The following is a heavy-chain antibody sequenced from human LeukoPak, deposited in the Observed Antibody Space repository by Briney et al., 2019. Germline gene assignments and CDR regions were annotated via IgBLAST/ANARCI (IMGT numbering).Heavy chain of an antibody. CDR3: ARHSMTTVTTDAFDI. CDR2: IDPSDSYT. CDR1: GYSFTSYW. Sequence: GESLRISCKGSGYSFTSYWISWVRRMPGKGLEWMGRIDPSDSYTNYSPSFQGHVTISADKSISTAYLQWSSLKASDTAMYYCARHSMTTVTTDAFDIWGQGTMVTVSS. D-gene: IGHD4-17*01. V-gene: IGHV5-10-1*01. J-gene: IGHJ3*02.